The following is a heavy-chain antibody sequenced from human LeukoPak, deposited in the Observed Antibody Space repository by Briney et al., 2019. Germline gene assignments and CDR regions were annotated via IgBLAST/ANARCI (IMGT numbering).Heavy chain of an antibody. CDR1: GFTFSHSY. Sequence: SGGSLRLSCAAPGFTFSHSYMNWVRQAPGKDLEWIGRIKSATDGGSVEFGAPGKGRFTISRDDSKDLVYLQMSGLKMEDTAVYYCTSSMRVFGVVIGAFDIWGHGTLVSVSS. CDR3: TSSMRVFGVVIGAFDI. J-gene: IGHJ3*02. D-gene: IGHD3-3*01. V-gene: IGHV3-15*01. CDR2: IKSATDGGSV.